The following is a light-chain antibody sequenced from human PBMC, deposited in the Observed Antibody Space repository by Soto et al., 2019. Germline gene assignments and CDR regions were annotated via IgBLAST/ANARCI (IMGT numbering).Light chain of an antibody. J-gene: IGLJ1*01. Sequence: QSVLTLPPSASGSPGQSVTISCTGTSSDVGGYNYVSWYQQHPGKAPKLMIYEVSKRPSGVPDRFSGSKSGNTASPTVSGLPAEDEADYYFSSYAGSKHFVFGTGIKVTVL. CDR3: SSYAGSKHFV. V-gene: IGLV2-8*01. CDR1: SSDVGGYNY. CDR2: EVS.